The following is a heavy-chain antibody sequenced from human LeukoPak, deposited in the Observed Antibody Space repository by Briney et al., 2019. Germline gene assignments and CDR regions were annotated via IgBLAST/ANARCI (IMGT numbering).Heavy chain of an antibody. J-gene: IGHJ4*02. D-gene: IGHD6-13*01. CDR2: INPNSGGT. CDR3: ARTGIAARWGFDY. CDR1: GYTFTGCY. V-gene: IGHV1-2*02. Sequence: ASVKVSCKASGYTFTGCYIHWVRQAPGQGLEWMGWINPNSGGTNYAQKFQGRVTMTRDTSISTAYMELSRLRSDDTAVYYCARTGIAARWGFDYWGQGTLVTVSS.